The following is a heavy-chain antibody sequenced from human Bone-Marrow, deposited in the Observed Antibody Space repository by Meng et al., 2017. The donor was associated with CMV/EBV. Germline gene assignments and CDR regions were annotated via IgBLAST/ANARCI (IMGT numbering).Heavy chain of an antibody. CDR2: TYYRSKWYN. D-gene: IGHD6-6*01. CDR1: GDSVSSNSAA. Sequence: SEPLSFTFAISGDSVSSNSAAWNWIRQSPSRGLEWLGRTYYRSKWYNDYAVSVKSRITINPDTSKNQFSLQLNSVTPEDTAVYYCARGGLARPNYYYYGMDVWGQGTTVTVSS. V-gene: IGHV6-1*01. CDR3: ARGGLARPNYYYYGMDV. J-gene: IGHJ6*02.